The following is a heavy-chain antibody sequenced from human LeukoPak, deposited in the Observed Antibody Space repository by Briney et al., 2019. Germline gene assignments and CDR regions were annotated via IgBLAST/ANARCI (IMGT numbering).Heavy chain of an antibody. J-gene: IGHJ3*02. Sequence: SLRLSCAASGFTFDDYAMHWVRQAPGKGLEWVSSLSWNSGSIGYADSVKGRFTISRDNAKNSLYLQMNSLRAEDMALYYCAKDKGYDILTGHDAFDIWGQGTMVTVSS. D-gene: IGHD3-9*01. CDR2: LSWNSGSI. CDR1: GFTFDDYA. V-gene: IGHV3-9*03. CDR3: AKDKGYDILTGHDAFDI.